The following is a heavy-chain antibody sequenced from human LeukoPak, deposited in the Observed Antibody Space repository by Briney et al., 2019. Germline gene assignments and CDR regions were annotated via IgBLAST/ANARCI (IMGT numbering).Heavy chain of an antibody. CDR3: VSVLTVTFDS. V-gene: IGHV3-66*01. CDR2: ISSAGTT. J-gene: IGHJ4*02. CDR1: GFTVSSSY. D-gene: IGHD4-17*01. Sequence: PGGSLRLSCAASGFTVSSSYMSWVRQAPGKGLEWVSIISSAGTTYYADSVKGRFTISRDNSKNTLYLQMNSLRAEDTAVYYCVSVLTVTFDSWRQGTLVTVSS.